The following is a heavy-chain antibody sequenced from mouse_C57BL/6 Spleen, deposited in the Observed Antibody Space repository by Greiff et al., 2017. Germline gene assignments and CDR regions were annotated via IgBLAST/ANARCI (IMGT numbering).Heavy chain of an antibody. Sequence: QVQLKQPGAELVRPGTSVKLSCKASGYTFTSYWMHWVKQRPGQGLEWIGVIDPSDSYTNYNQKFKGKATLTVDTSSSTAYMQLSSLTSEDSAVYYCARGDGYDIWGTGTTVTVSS. V-gene: IGHV1-59*01. CDR1: GYTFTSYW. CDR3: ARGDGYDI. J-gene: IGHJ1*03. D-gene: IGHD2-3*01. CDR2: IDPSDSYT.